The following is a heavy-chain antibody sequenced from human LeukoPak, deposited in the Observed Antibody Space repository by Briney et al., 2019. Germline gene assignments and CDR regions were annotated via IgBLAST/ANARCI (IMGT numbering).Heavy chain of an antibody. J-gene: IGHJ2*01. D-gene: IGHD3-22*01. CDR1: GFTFGSYA. CDR2: ISYDGSNK. V-gene: IGHV3-30*03. Sequence: SGGSLRLSCAASGFTFGSYAIHWVRQAPGKGLEWVAVISYDGSNKYYADSVKGRFTISRDNSKNSLYLQMNSLRAEDTAVYYCARYYYDSSGYRSYWYFDLWGRGTLVTVSS. CDR3: ARYYYDSSGYRSYWYFDL.